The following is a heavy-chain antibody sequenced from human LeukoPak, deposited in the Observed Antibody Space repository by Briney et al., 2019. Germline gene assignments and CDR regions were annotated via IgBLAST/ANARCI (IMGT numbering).Heavy chain of an antibody. Sequence: GGSLRLSCAASGFTFSSYATSWVRQAPGKGLEWVSAISGSGGSTYYADSVKGRFTISRDNSKNTLYLQMNSLRAEDTAVYYCAKGSRLGDPLYCSGGSCYGLFDYWGQGTLVTVSS. D-gene: IGHD2-15*01. V-gene: IGHV3-23*01. CDR3: AKGSRLGDPLYCSGGSCYGLFDY. CDR2: ISGSGGST. J-gene: IGHJ4*02. CDR1: GFTFSSYA.